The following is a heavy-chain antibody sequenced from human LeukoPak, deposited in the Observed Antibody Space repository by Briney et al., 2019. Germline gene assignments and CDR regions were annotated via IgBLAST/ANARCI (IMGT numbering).Heavy chain of an antibody. D-gene: IGHD3-22*01. V-gene: IGHV4-31*03. Sequence: PSETLTLTCTVSGGSISSGGYYWSWIRQHPGKGLEWIGFIYYSGSTYYNPSLKSRVTISVDTSKNQFSLKLSSVTAADTAVYYCARVHYYDSSFTRSYFAYWGQGTLVTVSS. J-gene: IGHJ4*02. CDR2: IYYSGST. CDR3: ARVHYYDSSFTRSYFAY. CDR1: GGSISSGGYY.